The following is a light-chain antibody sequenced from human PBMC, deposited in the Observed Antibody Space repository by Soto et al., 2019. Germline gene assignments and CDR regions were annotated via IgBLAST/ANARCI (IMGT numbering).Light chain of an antibody. V-gene: IGKV1-8*01. J-gene: IGKJ1*01. Sequence: AIRMTQSPSSFSASTGDRVTITCRASQGISSYLAWYQQKPWKAPKLLIYAASTLQSGVPSRFSGSVSGTDFTLTISCLQSEDFATYYCQQYYSYPWTFGQGTKVEIK. CDR2: AAS. CDR3: QQYYSYPWT. CDR1: QGISSY.